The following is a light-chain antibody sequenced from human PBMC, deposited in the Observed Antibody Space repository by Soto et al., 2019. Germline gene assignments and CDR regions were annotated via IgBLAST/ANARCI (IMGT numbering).Light chain of an antibody. CDR2: AAS. J-gene: IGKJ1*01. CDR3: PWT. CDR1: QAIRND. V-gene: IGKV1-6*01. Sequence: AIQMTQSPSSLSASVGDRVTITCRASQAIRNDLAWYQQKAGKAPKLLISAASILQSGVPSRFSGRGSGTDFTLTISSLQSEDLATYNYPWTFGQGTKLEI.